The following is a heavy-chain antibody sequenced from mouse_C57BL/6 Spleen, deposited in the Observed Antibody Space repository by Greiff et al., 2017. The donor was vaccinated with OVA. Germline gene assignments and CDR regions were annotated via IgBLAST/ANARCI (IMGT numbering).Heavy chain of an antibody. V-gene: IGHV1-15*01. Sequence: VQLQQSGAELVRPGASVTLSCKASGYTFTDYEMHWVKQTPVHGLEWIGAIDPETGGTAYNQKFKGKAILTADKSSSTAYMELRSLTSEDSAVYYCTYGSSYSAWFAYWGQGTLVTVSA. CDR2: IDPETGGT. CDR3: TYGSSYSAWFAY. CDR1: GYTFTDYE. J-gene: IGHJ3*01. D-gene: IGHD1-1*01.